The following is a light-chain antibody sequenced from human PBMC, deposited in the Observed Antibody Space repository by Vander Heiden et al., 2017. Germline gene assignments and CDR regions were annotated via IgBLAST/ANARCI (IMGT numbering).Light chain of an antibody. J-gene: IGLJ3*02. CDR2: GSI. CDR3: LLCCGAGRK. Sequence: QAVVTQEPSLAVSPGGPVTLTCGSSTGPDTNAHYPSWLQQKPGQVHRILIFGSINKHSRTPARFSGSLFGGKAALTRSGAQPEDEADYYCLLCCGAGRKFGGGTKLTVL. CDR1: TGPDTNAHY. V-gene: IGLV7-46*01.